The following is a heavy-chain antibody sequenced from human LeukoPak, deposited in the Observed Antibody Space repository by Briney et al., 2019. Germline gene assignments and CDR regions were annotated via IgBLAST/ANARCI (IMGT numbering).Heavy chain of an antibody. J-gene: IGHJ3*02. Sequence: GGSLRLSCAASGFTFISYGMHWVRQAPGKGLEWVAVISYDGSNKYYADSVKGRFTISRDNSKDTLYLQMNSLRAEDTAVYYCAKDQVRGKRRSDAFDIWGQGTMVTVSS. D-gene: IGHD4-23*01. V-gene: IGHV3-30*18. CDR2: ISYDGSNK. CDR1: GFTFISYG. CDR3: AKDQVRGKRRSDAFDI.